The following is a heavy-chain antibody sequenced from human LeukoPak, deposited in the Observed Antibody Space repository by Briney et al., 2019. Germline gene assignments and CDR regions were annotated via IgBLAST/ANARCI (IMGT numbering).Heavy chain of an antibody. CDR3: ARDSRIAAAGPPDY. Sequence: SETLSLTCTVSGGSISSSSYYWGWIRQPPGKGLEWIGSIYYSGSTYYNPSLKSRVTISVDTSKNQFSLKLSSVTAADTAVYYCARDSRIAAAGPPDYWGQGTLVTVSS. CDR2: IYYSGST. V-gene: IGHV4-39*07. D-gene: IGHD6-13*01. CDR1: GGSISSSSYY. J-gene: IGHJ4*02.